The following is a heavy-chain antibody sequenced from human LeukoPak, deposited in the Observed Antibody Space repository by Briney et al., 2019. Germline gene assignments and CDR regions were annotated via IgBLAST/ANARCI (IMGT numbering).Heavy chain of an antibody. V-gene: IGHV3-74*01. Sequence: GWSLRLSCAASVFTFSSYWMHWVRQAPGKGLVWVSRISSDGSSTSYADSVKGRFTIFRDNAKNTLYLQMNSLGAEDTAVYYCARALPPSVNTPWKWGQGTQVTVSS. J-gene: IGHJ4*02. CDR1: VFTFSSYW. CDR3: ARALPPSVNTPWK. D-gene: IGHD1-1*01. CDR2: ISSDGSST.